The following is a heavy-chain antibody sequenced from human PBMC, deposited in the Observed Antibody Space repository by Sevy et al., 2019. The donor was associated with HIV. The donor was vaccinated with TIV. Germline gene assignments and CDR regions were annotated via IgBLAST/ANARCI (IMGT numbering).Heavy chain of an antibody. D-gene: IGHD2-15*01. V-gene: IGHV4-59*01. CDR2: IYYSGST. CDR1: GGSISSYY. J-gene: IGHJ4*02. CDR3: ARGLGADGYSPDY. Sequence: SESLSLTCTVSGGSISSYYWSWIRQPPGKGLEWIGYIYYSGSTNYNPSVKSRVTISVDTSKNQFSLKLSSVTAADTAVYYCARGLGADGYSPDYWGQGTLVTVSS.